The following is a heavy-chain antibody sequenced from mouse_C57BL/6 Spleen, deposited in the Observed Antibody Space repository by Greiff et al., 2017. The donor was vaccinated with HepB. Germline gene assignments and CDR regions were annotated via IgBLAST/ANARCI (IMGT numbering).Heavy chain of an antibody. CDR1: GFTFTDYY. D-gene: IGHD1-1*01. V-gene: IGHV7-3*01. J-gene: IGHJ4*01. CDR2: IRNKANGYTT. CDR3: ARYGYYYGSSYRAMDY. Sequence: EVMLVESGGGLVQPGGSLSLSCAASGFTFTDYYMSWVRQPPGKALEWLGFIRNKANGYTTEYSASVKGRFTISRDNSQSILYLQMNALRAEDSATYYCARYGYYYGSSYRAMDYWGQGTSVTVSS.